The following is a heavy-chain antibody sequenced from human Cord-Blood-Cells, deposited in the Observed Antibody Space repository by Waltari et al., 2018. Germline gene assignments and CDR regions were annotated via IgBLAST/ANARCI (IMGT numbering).Heavy chain of an antibody. Sequence: EVQLVESGGGLVRPGGSLRLSCAASGFTVSSNYMSWVRQAPGKGLEWVSVIYSGGSTYSADSVKGRFTISRHNSKNTLYLQMNSLRAEDTAVYYCAVKLNTGWFDPWGQGTLVTVSS. D-gene: IGHD3-10*01. V-gene: IGHV3-53*04. J-gene: IGHJ5*02. CDR3: AVKLNTGWFDP. CDR1: GFTVSSNY. CDR2: IYSGGST.